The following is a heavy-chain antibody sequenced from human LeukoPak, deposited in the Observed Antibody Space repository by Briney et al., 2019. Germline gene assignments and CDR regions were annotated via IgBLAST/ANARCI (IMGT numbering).Heavy chain of an antibody. CDR1: GGSMNSGNYY. Sequence: PLSLTSTVSGGSMNSGNYYGSWIRQHPGRGLEWIWYIYSSGTTYYNPSLKSRVTISVDTSKNQFSLILSSVTAADTAVYYCASSAATYYSYFYYYMGVWGNGPTVTVSS. CDR3: ASSAATYYSYFYYYMGV. J-gene: IGHJ6*03. CDR2: IYSSGTT. D-gene: IGHD6-25*01. V-gene: IGHV4-31*03.